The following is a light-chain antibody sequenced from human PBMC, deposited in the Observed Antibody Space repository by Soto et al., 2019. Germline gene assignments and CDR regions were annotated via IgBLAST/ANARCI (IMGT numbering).Light chain of an antibody. CDR1: QSVSSS. Sequence: EIVLTQSRATLSLSPGDRATLSCRASQSVSSSLAWYQQKPGQAPRLLMYDASTRATGVAARFSGSGSGTDFSLTISGLEPEDFAVYYCQQRSNWTLTFGGGTKVEIK. V-gene: IGKV3-11*01. J-gene: IGKJ4*01. CDR2: DAS. CDR3: QQRSNWTLT.